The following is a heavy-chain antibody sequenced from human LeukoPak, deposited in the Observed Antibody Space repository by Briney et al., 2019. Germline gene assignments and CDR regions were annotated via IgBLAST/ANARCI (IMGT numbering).Heavy chain of an antibody. CDR2: IIPIFGTA. V-gene: IGHV1-69*13. Sequence: SVKVSCKASGGTFSSYAISWVRQAPGQGLEWMGGIIPIFGTANYAQKFQGRVTITADESTSTAYMELSSLRSEDTAVYYCASPNCSSTSCYTGDGYSPGGYWGQGTLVTVSS. CDR3: ASPNCSSTSCYTGDGYSPGGY. J-gene: IGHJ4*02. D-gene: IGHD2-2*02. CDR1: GGTFSSYA.